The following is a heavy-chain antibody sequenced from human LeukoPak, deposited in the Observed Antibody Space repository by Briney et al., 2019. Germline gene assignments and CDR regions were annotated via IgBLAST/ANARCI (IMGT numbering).Heavy chain of an antibody. J-gene: IGHJ4*02. D-gene: IGHD6-13*01. CDR2: IYYSGST. Sequence: SETLSLTCTVSGGSISSSSYSWGWIRQPPGKGLEWIGSIYYSGSTYYNPSLKSRVTISVDTSKNQFSLKLSSVTAADTAVYYCAASTIIAAAGFNFDYWGQGTLVTVSS. V-gene: IGHV4-39*01. CDR1: GGSISSSSYS. CDR3: AASTIIAAAGFNFDY.